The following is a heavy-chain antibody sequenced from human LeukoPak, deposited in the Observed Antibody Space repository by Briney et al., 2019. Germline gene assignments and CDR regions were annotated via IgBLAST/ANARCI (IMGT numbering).Heavy chain of an antibody. V-gene: IGHV4-59*01. CDR3: ARDSGPDYYYYYGMDV. CDR1: GGSISSYY. CDR2: IYYSGST. Sequence: PSETLSLTCTVSGGSISSYYWSWIRQPPGKGLEWIGYIYYSGSTNYNPSLKSRVTISVDTSKNQFSLKLSSVTAADTAVYYCARDSGPDYYYYYGMDVWGQGTTVTVPS. J-gene: IGHJ6*02.